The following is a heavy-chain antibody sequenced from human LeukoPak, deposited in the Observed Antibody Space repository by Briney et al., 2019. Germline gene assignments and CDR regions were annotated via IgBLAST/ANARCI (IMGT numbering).Heavy chain of an antibody. J-gene: IGHJ4*02. D-gene: IGHD4-17*01. CDR1: GFTFSSYW. Sequence: GGSLRLSCAASGFTFSSYWMSWVRQAPGKGLEWVANIKQDGSEKYYVDAVKGRFTISRDNTKNSLYLQMNSLRAEDTAVYYCARDDTVTTRVGFIDWGQGTLVTVSS. V-gene: IGHV3-7*01. CDR3: ARDDTVTTRVGFID. CDR2: IKQDGSEK.